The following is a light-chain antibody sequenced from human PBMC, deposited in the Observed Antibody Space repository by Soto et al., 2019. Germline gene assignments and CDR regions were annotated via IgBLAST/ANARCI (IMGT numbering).Light chain of an antibody. J-gene: IGKJ4*01. CDR3: QQRYNSLT. Sequence: EIVLTQSPATLSLSPGERATLSCRASQSVSGYLAWCQQKPGQAPRLLIYDASKRATGIPARFSGSGFGTDFTLTISSLEPEDFAVYYCQQRYNSLTFGGGTKVDIK. CDR2: DAS. CDR1: QSVSGY. V-gene: IGKV3-11*01.